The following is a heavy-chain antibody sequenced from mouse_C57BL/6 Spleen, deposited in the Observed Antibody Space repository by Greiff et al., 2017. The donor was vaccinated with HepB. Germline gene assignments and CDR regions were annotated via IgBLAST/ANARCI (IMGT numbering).Heavy chain of an antibody. J-gene: IGHJ3*01. V-gene: IGHV1-47*01. CDR2: FHPYNDDT. CDR1: GYTFTTYP. D-gene: IGHD2-4*01. Sequence: VQRVESGAELVKPGASVKMSCKASGYTFTTYPIEWMKQNHGKSLEWIGNFHPYNDDTKYNEKFKGKATLTVEKSSSTVYLELSRLTSDDSAVYYCARRDYDYDGGFAYWGQGTLVTVSA. CDR3: ARRDYDYDGGFAY.